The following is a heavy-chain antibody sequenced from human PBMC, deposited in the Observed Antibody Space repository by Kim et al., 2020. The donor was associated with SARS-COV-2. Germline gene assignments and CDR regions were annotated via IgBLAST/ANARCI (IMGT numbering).Heavy chain of an antibody. D-gene: IGHD6-19*01. Sequence: SETLSLICTVSGGSFSSYHWSWIRQSAGKGLEWIGRIHASGRTNSNPSLKSRLTMSLDTSKHQMSLKLSSVTAADTAMYYCARQVPGADRRFDYWGQGIPVTVSS. J-gene: IGHJ4*02. CDR1: GGSFSSYH. V-gene: IGHV4-4*07. CDR3: ARQVPGADRRFDY. CDR2: IHASGRT.